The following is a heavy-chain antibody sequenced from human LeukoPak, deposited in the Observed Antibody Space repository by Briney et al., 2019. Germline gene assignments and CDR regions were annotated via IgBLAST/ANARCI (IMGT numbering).Heavy chain of an antibody. J-gene: IGHJ6*02. CDR2: IYTGDSDT. CDR1: GSIFTSYW. Sequence: GASLKISSKGSGSIFTSYWIGWVRPMPGKGLERMGIIYTGDSDTRYSPSFQGQVTISADKSISTAYLQGSSLKASYTAMYYCARQGLYYYGMDVWGQGTTVTVSS. CDR3: ARQGLYYYGMDV. V-gene: IGHV5-51*01. D-gene: IGHD3/OR15-3a*01.